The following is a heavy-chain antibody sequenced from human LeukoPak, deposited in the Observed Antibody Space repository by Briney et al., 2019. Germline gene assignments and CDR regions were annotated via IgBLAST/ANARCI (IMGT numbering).Heavy chain of an antibody. CDR3: ARDQWLVRDHYMDV. D-gene: IGHD6-19*01. J-gene: IGHJ6*03. Sequence: GGSLRLSCATSGFTFNNYNMNWVRQAPGRALEWVSSITSSGTYIFYADSVKGRFTISRDNAKNSLYLQMNSLGPEDTAVYYCARDQWLVRDHYMDVWGKGTTVIVSS. CDR2: ITSSGTYI. CDR1: GFTFNNYN. V-gene: IGHV3-21*01.